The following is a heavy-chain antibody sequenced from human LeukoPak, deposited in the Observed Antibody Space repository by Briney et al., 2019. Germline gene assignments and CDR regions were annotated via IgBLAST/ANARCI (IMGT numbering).Heavy chain of an antibody. CDR3: TKWSGFGDD. CDR1: GFTFSSNS. CDR2: ISGSGDST. J-gene: IGHJ4*02. D-gene: IGHD3-10*01. V-gene: IGHV3-23*01. Sequence: PGGSLRLSCAASGFTFSSNSMTWVRQTPGKGLEWVSGISGSGDSTFYADPVKGRFTISRDNSRNTLYLQMSSPRPEDTAVYYCTKWSGFGDDWGQGTLVTVSS.